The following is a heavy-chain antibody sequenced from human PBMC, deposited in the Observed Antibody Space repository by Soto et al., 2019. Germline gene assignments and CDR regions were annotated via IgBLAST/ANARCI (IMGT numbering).Heavy chain of an antibody. V-gene: IGHV1-18*01. CDR1: GYTFTSYG. D-gene: IGHD4-17*01. CDR2: IRGYNDNA. Sequence: ASVKVSCKAFGYTFTSYGSSWVRQAPRQGLEWMGWIRGYNDNASYAYKLQGRVPMTTDTSTTKAHMYLRLLTADDTAVDYCGRATLLSYILTMDGYGDQPDYFQHWGQGTLVTVSS. CDR3: GRATLLSYILTMDGYGDQPDYFQH. J-gene: IGHJ1*01.